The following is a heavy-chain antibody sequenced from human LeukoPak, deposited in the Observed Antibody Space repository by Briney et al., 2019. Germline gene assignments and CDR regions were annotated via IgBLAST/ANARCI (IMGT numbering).Heavy chain of an antibody. Sequence: SVKVSCKASGGTFSSYAISWVRQAPGQGLEWMGRIIPILGIANYAQKFQGRVTITADKSTSTAYMELSSLRSEDTAVYYCARSAISSEPGDYWGQGTLVTVSS. J-gene: IGHJ4*02. CDR2: IIPILGIA. CDR3: ARSAISSEPGDY. V-gene: IGHV1-69*04. D-gene: IGHD6-19*01. CDR1: GGTFSSYA.